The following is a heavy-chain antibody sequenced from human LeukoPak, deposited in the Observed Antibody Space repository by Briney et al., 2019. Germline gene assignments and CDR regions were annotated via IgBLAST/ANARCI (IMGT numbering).Heavy chain of an antibody. CDR3: ARGEWLQLMH. D-gene: IGHD5-24*01. Sequence: PSETLSLTCTVSGGSIRSYYWSWIRQPPGKGLEWIGRIYTSGSTNYNPSLKSRVTISVDTSKNQFSLKLSSVTAADTAVYYCARGEWLQLMHWGQGTLVTVSS. V-gene: IGHV4-4*08. CDR1: GGSIRSYY. J-gene: IGHJ4*02. CDR2: IYTSGST.